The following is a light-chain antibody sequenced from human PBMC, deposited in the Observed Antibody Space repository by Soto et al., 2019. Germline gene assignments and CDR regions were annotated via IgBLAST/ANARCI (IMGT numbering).Light chain of an antibody. V-gene: IGKV1-9*01. CDR1: QGISSY. CDR2: AAS. Sequence: DFQLTQSPSFLSASVGDRVTITCRASQGISSYLAWYQQKPGEAPKLLIYAASTLQSGVPSRFSGSGSGTEFTLTISSLQPEDFAPYYCQQLNYFFGGGTKVEIK. J-gene: IGKJ4*01. CDR3: QQLNYF.